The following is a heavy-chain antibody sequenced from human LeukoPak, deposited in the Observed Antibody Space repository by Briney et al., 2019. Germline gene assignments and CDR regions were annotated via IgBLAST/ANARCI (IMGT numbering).Heavy chain of an antibody. Sequence: PGGSLRLSCAASGFTFSSYAMHWVRQAPGKGLEWVAVISYDGSNKYYADSVKGRFTISRDNSKNTLYLQMNSLRAEDTAVYYCAKGALHFDWLLYFDYWGQGTLVTVSS. J-gene: IGHJ4*02. V-gene: IGHV3-30-3*01. CDR1: GFTFSSYA. D-gene: IGHD3-9*01. CDR2: ISYDGSNK. CDR3: AKGALHFDWLLYFDY.